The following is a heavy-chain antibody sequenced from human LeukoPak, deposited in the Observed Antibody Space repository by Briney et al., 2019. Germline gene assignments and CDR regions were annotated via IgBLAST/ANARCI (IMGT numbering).Heavy chain of an antibody. D-gene: IGHD3-3*01. Sequence: GGSLRLSCAASGFTFSSYAMSWVRQAPGKGLEWVSAISGSGGSTYYADSVKGRFTISRDNSKNTLYLQMNSLRAEDTAVYYCARRRIWSGYYTGAFDIWGPGTMVTVSS. J-gene: IGHJ3*02. V-gene: IGHV3-23*01. CDR3: ARRRIWSGYYTGAFDI. CDR2: ISGSGGST. CDR1: GFTFSSYA.